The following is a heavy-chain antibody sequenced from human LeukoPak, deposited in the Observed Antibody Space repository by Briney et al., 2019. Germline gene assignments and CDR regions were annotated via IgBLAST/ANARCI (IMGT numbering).Heavy chain of an antibody. Sequence: GGSLRLSCAASGFTFNNYAMSWVRQAPGKGLEWVSDISASGGSTDYADSVKGRFTISRDNSKNTLYLQMNSLRAEDTAVYHCAKYLIAKGPPYGLDVWGQGTTVTVSS. CDR2: ISASGGST. D-gene: IGHD2-21*01. CDR1: GFTFNNYA. J-gene: IGHJ6*02. CDR3: AKYLIAKGPPYGLDV. V-gene: IGHV3-23*01.